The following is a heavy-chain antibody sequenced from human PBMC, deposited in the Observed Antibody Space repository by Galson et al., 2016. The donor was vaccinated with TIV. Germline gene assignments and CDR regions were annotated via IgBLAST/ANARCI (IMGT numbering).Heavy chain of an antibody. CDR2: MYYSRNN. V-gene: IGHV4-30-4*01. Sequence: QVQLQESGPGLVKPSQTLSLTCPVSGGSISSRDYYWSWIRQPPGKGLEGFGCMYYSRNNYYNPSLKSRVTISVDTSRSQFALKLSSVTAADTAVYYCARVYYDIVMGHGFDPWGQGTLVTVSS. CDR3: ARVYYDIVMGHGFDP. CDR1: GGSISSRDYY. J-gene: IGHJ5*02. D-gene: IGHD3-9*01.